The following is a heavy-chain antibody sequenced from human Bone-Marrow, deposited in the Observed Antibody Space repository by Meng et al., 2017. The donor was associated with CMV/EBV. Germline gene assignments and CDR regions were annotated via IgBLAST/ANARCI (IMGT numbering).Heavy chain of an antibody. CDR2: IIPIFGTA. CDR1: GGTFSSYA. Sequence: SVKVSCKASGGTFSSYAISWVRQAPGQGLESMGGIIPIFGTANYAQKFQGRVTITTDESTSTAYMELSSLRSEDTAVYYCALGVGATYLPDYWGQGTLVTVSS. V-gene: IGHV1-69*05. CDR3: ALGVGATYLPDY. J-gene: IGHJ4*02. D-gene: IGHD1-26*01.